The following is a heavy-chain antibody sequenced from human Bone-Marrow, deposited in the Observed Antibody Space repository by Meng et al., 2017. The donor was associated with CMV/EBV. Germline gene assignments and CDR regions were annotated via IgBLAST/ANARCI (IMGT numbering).Heavy chain of an antibody. V-gene: IGHV3-21*01. CDR2: ISSGSNYV. Sequence: GGSLRLSCAASGFTFSAYTMNWVRQAPGKGLEWISSISSGSNYVNYTDSLKGRFTISRDNAKNSLYLQMNSLRAEDTAVYYCAKDGRVFVKDWGQGTLVTVSS. D-gene: IGHD3-16*02. J-gene: IGHJ4*02. CDR1: GFTFSAYT. CDR3: AKDGRVFVKD.